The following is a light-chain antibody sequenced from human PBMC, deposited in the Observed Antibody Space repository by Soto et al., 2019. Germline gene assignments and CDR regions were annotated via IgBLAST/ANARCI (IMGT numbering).Light chain of an antibody. V-gene: IGKV3-15*01. CDR2: GAS. Sequence: EIVMTQSPATLSVSPGERATLSCRASQSVSSNLAWYQQKPGQAPRLLIYGASTRATGIPARFSGSGSGTEFTLTISSLQSEDFAVYYCQQYNNWLFTFGGGTKVEIK. CDR1: QSVSSN. CDR3: QQYNNWLFT. J-gene: IGKJ4*01.